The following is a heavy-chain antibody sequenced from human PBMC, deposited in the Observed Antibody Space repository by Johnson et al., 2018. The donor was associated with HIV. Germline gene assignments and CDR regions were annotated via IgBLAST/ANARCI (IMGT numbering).Heavy chain of an antibody. V-gene: IGHV3-30*02. CDR1: GFTFSSYG. Sequence: QVQLVESGGGVVQPGGSLRLSCAASGFTFSSYGMHWVRQAPGKGLEWVAFIRYDGSNTYYGDSVKGRLTISRDNSKNTLYLQMNSLRAEDTAVYYCARSRDYGPARSAFDIWGQGTMVTVSS. CDR2: IRYDGSNT. J-gene: IGHJ3*02. D-gene: IGHD4-17*01. CDR3: ARSRDYGPARSAFDI.